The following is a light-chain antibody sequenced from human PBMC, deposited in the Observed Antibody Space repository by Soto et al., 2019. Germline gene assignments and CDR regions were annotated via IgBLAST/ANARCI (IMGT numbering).Light chain of an antibody. Sequence: QSVLTQSPSASASLGASVKLTCTLSSGHSSYAIAWHQQQPEKGPRYLMKLNSDGSHRKGDGIPDRFSGSSSGAEHYLTISSLQSEDEADYYCQTWGTGLGVFGGGTKVTVL. V-gene: IGLV4-69*01. CDR2: LNSDGSH. CDR1: SGHSSYA. CDR3: QTWGTGLGV. J-gene: IGLJ2*01.